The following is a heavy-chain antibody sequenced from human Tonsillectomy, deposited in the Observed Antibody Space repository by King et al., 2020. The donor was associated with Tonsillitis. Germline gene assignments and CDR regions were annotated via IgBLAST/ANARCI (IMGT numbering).Heavy chain of an antibody. D-gene: IGHD6-19*01. J-gene: IGHJ4*02. CDR1: GFSFSSYG. CDR2: ISFDESRK. Sequence: VQLVESGGGVVQPGRSLRLSCAASGFSFSSYGMHWVRQAPGKGLEWVAVISFDESRKNYADSVKGRFNISRDNSNNTLYLQMNSLRAEDTAVYYCARERLYSSGWGIDYWGQGALLTVSS. CDR3: ARERLYSSGWGIDY. V-gene: IGHV3-30*19.